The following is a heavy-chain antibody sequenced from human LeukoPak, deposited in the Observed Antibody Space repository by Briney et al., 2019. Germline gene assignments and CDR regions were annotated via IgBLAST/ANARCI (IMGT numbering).Heavy chain of an antibody. J-gene: IGHJ4*02. CDR2: IYSGGST. CDR3: ARAPGYYSPFDY. D-gene: IGHD3-9*01. Sequence: PGGSLRLSCAASGFTVSSNYMSWVRQAPGKGLEWVSIIYSGGSTYYADSVKGRFTISRDNSKNTLYLQMNSLRAEDTAVYYCARAPGYYSPFDYWGQGTLVTVSS. CDR1: GFTVSSNY. V-gene: IGHV3-53*01.